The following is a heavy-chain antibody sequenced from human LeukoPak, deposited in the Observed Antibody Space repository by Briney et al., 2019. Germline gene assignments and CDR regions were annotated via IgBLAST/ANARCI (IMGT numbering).Heavy chain of an antibody. CDR3: AKDRHRWELLDWSYGMDV. Sequence: AGGSLRLSCAASEFTFSSYSMNWVCQAPGKGLEWVSYITNSGNSKSYADSVKGRFTISRDNTKNSLYLQMNSLRAEDTAVYYCAKDRHRWELLDWSYGMDVWGQGTTVTVSS. J-gene: IGHJ6*02. V-gene: IGHV3-48*01. D-gene: IGHD1-26*01. CDR2: ITNSGNSK. CDR1: EFTFSSYS.